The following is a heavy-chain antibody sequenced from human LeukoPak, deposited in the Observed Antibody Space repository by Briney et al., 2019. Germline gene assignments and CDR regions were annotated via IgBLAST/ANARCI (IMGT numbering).Heavy chain of an antibody. V-gene: IGHV4-4*07. J-gene: IGHJ3*02. CDR3: HYYYYATSGHNTFDI. CDR1: GGSISSYY. D-gene: IGHD3-22*01. Sequence: SETLSLTCTVSGGSISSYYWSWVRQAAGKGLEGIGRIYHSGSTNYTPFLKSRVTISVDTSKKQLSLRLSSVTAADTALYYCHYYYYATSGHNTFDIWGQGTMVTVSS. CDR2: IYHSGST.